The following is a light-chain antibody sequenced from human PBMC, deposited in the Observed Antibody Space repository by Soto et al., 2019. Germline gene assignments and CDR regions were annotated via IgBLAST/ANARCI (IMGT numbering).Light chain of an antibody. CDR1: QSVGNN. J-gene: IGKJ1*01. CDR3: QQTDSTPQT. V-gene: IGKV3-15*01. Sequence: EIVVTQSPATLSVSPGERATLSCRASQSVGNNFAWYQQKPGQAPRLLIFATSTRATGVPARFSGSGSGTEFTLTISSLQSEDFAVYYCQQTDSTPQTFGQGTNVEI. CDR2: ATS.